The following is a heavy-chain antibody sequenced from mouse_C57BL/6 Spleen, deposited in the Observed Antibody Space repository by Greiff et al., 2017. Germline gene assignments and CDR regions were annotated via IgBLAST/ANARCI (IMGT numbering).Heavy chain of an antibody. CDR2: IIYDGSST. D-gene: IGHD1-1*01. CDR1: GFTFSDYY. J-gene: IGHJ1*03. CDR3: ARVYYYGSTLWFDV. V-gene: IGHV5-16*01. Sequence: EVKLMESEGGLVQPGSSMKLSCTASGFTFSDYYMAWVRQVPEKGLEWVANIIYDGSSTYYLDTLKSRFIISRDNAKNILYLQMSSLKSEDTATYYCARVYYYGSTLWFDVWGTGTTVTVSS.